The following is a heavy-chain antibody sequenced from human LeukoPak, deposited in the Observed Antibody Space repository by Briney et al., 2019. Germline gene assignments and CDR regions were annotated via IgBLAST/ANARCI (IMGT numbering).Heavy chain of an antibody. CDR2: IYYSGST. D-gene: IGHD6-19*01. V-gene: IGHV4-30-4*08. Sequence: PSETLSLTCTVSGGSISSGDYYWSWIRQPPGKGLEWIGYIYYSGSTYYNPSLKSRVTISVHTSKNQFSLSPSSAPPHATAVYYCARVGQWLGPYYYYMDVWGKGTTVTVSS. CDR1: GGSISSGDYY. J-gene: IGHJ6*03. CDR3: ARVGQWLGPYYYYMDV.